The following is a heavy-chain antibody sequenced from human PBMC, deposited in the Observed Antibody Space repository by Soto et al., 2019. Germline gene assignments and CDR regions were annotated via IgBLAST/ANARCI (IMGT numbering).Heavy chain of an antibody. Sequence: ASVKVSCKASGGTFSSYTISWVLQAPGQRLEWMGWINAGNGNTKYSQKFQGRVTITRDTSASTAYMELSSLGSEDTAVYYCASSRILVLPAALPPHPDYYYGMDVGGQGTRVTFSS. CDR2: INAGNGNT. CDR3: ASSRILVLPAALPPHPDYYYGMDV. CDR1: GGTFSSYT. D-gene: IGHD2-2*01. J-gene: IGHJ6*02. V-gene: IGHV1-3*01.